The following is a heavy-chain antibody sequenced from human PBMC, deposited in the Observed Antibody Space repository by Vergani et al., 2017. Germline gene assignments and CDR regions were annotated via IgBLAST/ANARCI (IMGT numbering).Heavy chain of an antibody. V-gene: IGHV4-38-2*01. CDR1: GYSVGSGYY. D-gene: IGHD3-10*01. Sequence: QVDLQESGPGLVKSSETLSLNCAVSGYSVGSGYYWGWIRQPPGRGLEWIGCVHRNGDTYYTSSLRSRATIARDTSKNQFSLRLTTVTAADTAVYYCARQNPYGSAHVDFWGRGVLVTVSA. CDR3: ARQNPYGSAHVDF. J-gene: IGHJ4*02. CDR2: VHRNGDT.